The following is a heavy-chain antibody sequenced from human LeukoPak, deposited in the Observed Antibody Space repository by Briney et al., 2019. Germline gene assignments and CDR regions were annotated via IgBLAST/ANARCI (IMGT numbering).Heavy chain of an antibody. CDR3: ARDGTTGTTFRFDP. V-gene: IGHV1-18*01. D-gene: IGHD1-1*01. J-gene: IGHJ5*02. CDR1: GYTFTNYG. Sequence: ASVNVSCKASGYTFTNYGISWVRQAPGQGLEWMGWISGYNGNTNYAQKFQDRVTMTTDTSTRTVYMELRSLRSDDTAVYYCARDGTTGTTFRFDPWGQGTLVTVSS. CDR2: ISGYNGNT.